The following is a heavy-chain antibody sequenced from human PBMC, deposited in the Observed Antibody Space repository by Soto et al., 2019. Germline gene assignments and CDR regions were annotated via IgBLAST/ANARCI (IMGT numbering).Heavy chain of an antibody. CDR1: GFSLTTSGVG. Sequence: QITLNETGPTQVKPRQTLTLTCTFSGFSLTTSGVGVGWIRQSPGKAPEWLALIYWDDDKGYSPSLKSRLTITKDTSKNPVVRTMADLDPADTATYYCAHRVLRTVFGLVTTTAIYFDFWGQGTPVAVSS. V-gene: IGHV2-5*02. CDR3: AHRVLRTVFGLVTTTAIYFDF. CDR2: IYWDDDK. D-gene: IGHD3-3*01. J-gene: IGHJ4*02.